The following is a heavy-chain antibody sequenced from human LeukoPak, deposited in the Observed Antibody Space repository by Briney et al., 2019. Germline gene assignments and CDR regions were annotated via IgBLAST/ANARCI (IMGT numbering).Heavy chain of an antibody. CDR2: ISGSGGST. D-gene: IGHD3-3*01. V-gene: IGHV3-23*01. J-gene: IGHJ6*02. CDR3: AKEGAVFGVVIIPYGMDV. Sequence: PGGSLRLSCAASGFTFSSYAMSWVCQAPGKGLEWVSAISGSGGSTYYADSVKGRFTISRDNSKNTLYLQMNSLRAEDTAVYYCAKEGAVFGVVIIPYGMDVWGQGTTVTVSS. CDR1: GFTFSSYA.